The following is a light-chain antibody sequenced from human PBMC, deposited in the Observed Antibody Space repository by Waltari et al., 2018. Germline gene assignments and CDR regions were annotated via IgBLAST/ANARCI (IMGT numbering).Light chain of an antibody. V-gene: IGLV4-69*01. Sequence: QLVLTPSPSASASLGASVKLTCTLSSGHSSNTIASHHQQPEKGPRYLMKVNSDGSHSKGDEIPDRFSGSSSGAERYLTISSVQSEDEADYYCQTGGHGTWVFGGGTKLTVL. CDR3: QTGGHGTWV. CDR2: VNSDGSH. CDR1: SGHSSNT. J-gene: IGLJ3*02.